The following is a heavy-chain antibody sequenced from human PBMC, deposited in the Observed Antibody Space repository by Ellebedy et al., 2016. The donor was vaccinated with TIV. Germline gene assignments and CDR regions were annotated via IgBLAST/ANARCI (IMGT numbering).Heavy chain of an antibody. V-gene: IGHV4-59*08. CDR1: GDPITDYY. CDR2: IHNSGST. Sequence: MPSETLSLTCTVSGDPITDYYWSRIRQPPGKGLEWMGYIHNSGSTNYNPSLKSRVTMSVDTSKIQYSLKVSSVTAADTAVYYCARHPVEERGSAGTWNDAFDIWGQGTVVTVSS. CDR3: ARHPVEERGSAGTWNDAFDI. J-gene: IGHJ3*02. D-gene: IGHD6-13*01.